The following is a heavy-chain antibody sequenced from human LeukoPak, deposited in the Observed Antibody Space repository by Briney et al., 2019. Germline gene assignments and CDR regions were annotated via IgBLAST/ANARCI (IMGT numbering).Heavy chain of an antibody. CDR2: IKSKTDGGTT. J-gene: IGHJ4*02. V-gene: IGHV3-15*01. D-gene: IGHD3-16*02. CDR3: TTWYYDYVWGSYRYRGLFDY. Sequence: TGGSLRLSCAASGFTFSNAWMSWVRQAPGKGLEWVGRIKSKTDGGTTEYAAPVKGRFTISRDDSKNTLYLQMNSLKTEDTAVYYCTTWYYDYVWGSYRYRGLFDYWGQGTLVTVSS. CDR1: GFTFSNAW.